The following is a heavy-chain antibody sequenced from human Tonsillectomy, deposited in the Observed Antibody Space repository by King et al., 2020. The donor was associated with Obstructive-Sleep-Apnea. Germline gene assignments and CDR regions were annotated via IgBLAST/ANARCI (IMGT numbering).Heavy chain of an antibody. CDR2: IYFDGAT. J-gene: IGHJ4*02. Sequence: QLQLQESGPGLAKPSKTLSLTCTVSGDSISSSDYYWGWLRQPPGKGLEWIGSIYFDGATYSNPSLKSRESISVDTSKNQFALNLNSVTAADTAVYYCAREKAGLGSIWYPHFDYWGQGILVTVSS. CDR1: GDSISSSDYY. D-gene: IGHD6-13*01. V-gene: IGHV4-39*07. CDR3: AREKAGLGSIWYPHFDY.